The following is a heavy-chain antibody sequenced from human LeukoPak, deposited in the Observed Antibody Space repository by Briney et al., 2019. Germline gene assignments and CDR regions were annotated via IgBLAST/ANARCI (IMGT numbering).Heavy chain of an antibody. Sequence: GGSLRLSCAGSGFSFSSFAMTWVRQAPGKGLEWVSTIYGGGTNTFYADSVKGRFTISRDDSKNMQFLEMDSLRPEDTAVYFCAKRITEDAGIYFDSWGQGTLVTVSS. V-gene: IGHV3-23*01. CDR1: GFSFSSFA. CDR2: IYGGGTNT. J-gene: IGHJ4*02. D-gene: IGHD2-15*01. CDR3: AKRITEDAGIYFDS.